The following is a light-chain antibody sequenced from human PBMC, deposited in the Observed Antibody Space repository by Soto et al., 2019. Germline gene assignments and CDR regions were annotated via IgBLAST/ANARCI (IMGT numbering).Light chain of an antibody. CDR1: QGISNF. V-gene: IGKV1-6*01. J-gene: IGKJ1*01. Sequence: AIQLTQSPSSLSASVGDRATITCRASQGISNFLAWYKQKPGRAPKLLIYKASSLQSGVPSRFSGSGSGTEFTLTISSLQPDDSATYYCLQYYDYRTFGQGTKVDI. CDR2: KAS. CDR3: LQYYDYRT.